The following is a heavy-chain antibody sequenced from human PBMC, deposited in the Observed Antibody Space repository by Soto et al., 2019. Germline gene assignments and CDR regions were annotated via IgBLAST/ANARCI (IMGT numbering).Heavy chain of an antibody. D-gene: IGHD6-6*01. CDR1: GGSFSGYY. CDR3: ARSEYSSSSGINYYYYYMDV. CDR2: INHSGST. J-gene: IGHJ6*03. V-gene: IGHV4-34*01. Sequence: SETLSLTCAVYGGSFSGYYWSWIRQPPGKGLEWIGEINHSGSTNYNPSLKSRVTISVDTSKNQFSLKLSSVTAADTAVYYCARSEYSSSSGINYYYYYMDVWGKGTTVTVSS.